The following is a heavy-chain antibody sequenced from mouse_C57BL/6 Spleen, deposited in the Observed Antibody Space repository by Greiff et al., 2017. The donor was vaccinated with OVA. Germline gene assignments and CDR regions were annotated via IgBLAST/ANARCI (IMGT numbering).Heavy chain of an antibody. V-gene: IGHV1-50*01. CDR3: ARTHYFDY. CDR1: GYTFTSYW. Sequence: QVQLQQPGAELVKPGASVKLSCKASGYTFTSYWMQWVKQRPGQGLEWIGEIDPSDNYTNYNQKFKGKATLTVDTSSSTAYMQLSSLTSEDSAVYYCARTHYFDYWGQGTTLTVSS. CDR2: IDPSDNYT. J-gene: IGHJ2*01.